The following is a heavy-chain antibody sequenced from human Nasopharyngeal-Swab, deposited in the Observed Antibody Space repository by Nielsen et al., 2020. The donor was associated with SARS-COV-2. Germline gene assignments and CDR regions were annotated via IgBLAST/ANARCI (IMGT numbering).Heavy chain of an antibody. Sequence: ASVKVSCKASGYTFTSYGLNWVRQAPGQGLEWMGWISAYNSNTNYAQKFQGRVTMTTDTSTNTAYMELRSLRSDDTAVYYCARKRGEQWLSQFDYWGQGTLVTVSS. D-gene: IGHD6-19*01. V-gene: IGHV1-18*01. CDR1: GYTFTSYG. CDR3: ARKRGEQWLSQFDY. CDR2: ISAYNSNT. J-gene: IGHJ4*02.